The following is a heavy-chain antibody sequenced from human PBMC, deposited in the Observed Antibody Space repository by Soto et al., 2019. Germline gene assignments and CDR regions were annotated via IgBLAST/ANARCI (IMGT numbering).Heavy chain of an antibody. CDR2: IYYSGST. Sequence: SETLSLTCAVYGLSFSGYYWSWIRQPPGKGLEWIGYIYYSGSTNYNPSLKSRVTISVDTSKNQFSLKLSSVTAADTAVYYCARRKTYYDILTGYKADWFDPWGQGTLVTVSS. CDR1: GLSFSGYY. V-gene: IGHV4-59*08. D-gene: IGHD3-9*01. J-gene: IGHJ5*02. CDR3: ARRKTYYDILTGYKADWFDP.